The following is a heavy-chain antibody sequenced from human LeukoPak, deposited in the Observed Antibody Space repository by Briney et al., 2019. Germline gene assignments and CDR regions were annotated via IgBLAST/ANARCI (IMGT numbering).Heavy chain of an antibody. V-gene: IGHV3-30*18. CDR2: ISYDGSNK. CDR3: AKDGGYISGSYHYWYFDL. D-gene: IGHD1-26*01. J-gene: IGHJ2*01. CDR1: GFTFSCYG. Sequence: GGSLRLSCAASGFTFSCYGMHWVRQAPGKGLEWVAVISYDGSNKYYADSVKGRFTISRDNSKNTLYLQMNSLRAEDTAVYYCAKDGGYISGSYHYWYFDLWGRGTLVTVSS.